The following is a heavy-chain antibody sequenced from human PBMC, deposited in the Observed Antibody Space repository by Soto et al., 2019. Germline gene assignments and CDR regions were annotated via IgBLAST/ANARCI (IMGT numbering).Heavy chain of an antibody. CDR1: GFTFSDHY. CDR2: IRNKANSYST. D-gene: IGHD3-16*02. J-gene: IGHJ4*02. V-gene: IGHV3-72*01. Sequence: EVQLVESGGGLVQPGGSLTLSCAASGFTFSDHYMDWVRQAPGKGLEWVGRIRNKANSYSTTYAASVKGRFTISIDDSKNSLYLQTSRLSAEDAAVYYCTRVELILTGGYRPIAYRGQGTLVTVSS. CDR3: TRVELILTGGYRPIAY.